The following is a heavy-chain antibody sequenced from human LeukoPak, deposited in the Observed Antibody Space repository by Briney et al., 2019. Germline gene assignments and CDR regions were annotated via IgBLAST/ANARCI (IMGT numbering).Heavy chain of an antibody. J-gene: IGHJ3*02. D-gene: IGHD5-18*01. CDR3: ARRERLGYSYGRGTLDI. Sequence: GGSLRLSCVASGILVSSNYMSWVRQAPGKGLERVSFIDSTGSTYYADSVKGRFTISRDNSRNTLYLQMNSLRVEDTAVYYCARRERLGYSYGRGTLDIWGQGTMVTVSS. V-gene: IGHV3-66*01. CDR1: GILVSSNY. CDR2: IDSTGST.